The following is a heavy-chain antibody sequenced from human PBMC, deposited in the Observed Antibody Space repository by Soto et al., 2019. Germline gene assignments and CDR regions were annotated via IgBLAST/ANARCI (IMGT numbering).Heavy chain of an antibody. CDR1: GFTFSTDA. CDR2: ISGSGGNT. V-gene: IGHV3-23*01. CDR3: VPRKGDPFT. Sequence: GGSLRLSCAASGFTFSTDAMSWVRQAPGKGLEWVSTISGSGGNTYYADSVKGRFTISRDNSKNTLSLQMNSLRVEDSAVYYCVPRKGDPFTWGPGTLVTVSS. J-gene: IGHJ4*02. D-gene: IGHD3-16*01.